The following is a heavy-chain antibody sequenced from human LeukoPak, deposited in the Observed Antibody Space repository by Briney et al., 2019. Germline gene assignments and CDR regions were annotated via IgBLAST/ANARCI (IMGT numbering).Heavy chain of an antibody. CDR3: ARGGRDGYNWDFDY. V-gene: IGHV7-4-1*02. J-gene: IGHJ4*02. D-gene: IGHD5-24*01. CDR2: INTNTGNP. CDR1: GYTFTNYA. Sequence: ASVKVSCKASGYTFTNYAMNWVRQAPGQGLEWMGWINTNTGNPTYAQGFTRRFVFSLDTSVSTAYLQISSLKAEDTAVYYRARGGRDGYNWDFDYWGQGTLVTVSS.